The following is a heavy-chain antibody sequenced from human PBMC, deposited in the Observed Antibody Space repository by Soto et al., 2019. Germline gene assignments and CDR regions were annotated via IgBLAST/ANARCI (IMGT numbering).Heavy chain of an antibody. CDR3: SRDSTRRGACDI. J-gene: IGHJ3*02. D-gene: IGHD4-4*01. Sequence: PSETLSLTCAIYDGSFSVYYWIWIRQSPGEGLEWTGEINHSGSTNYNPSLKSRVTMSVDASKNQFSLKLSSVTAADTAVYYCSRDSTRRGACDIWGQGTTVTVSS. CDR2: INHSGST. CDR1: DGSFSVYY. V-gene: IGHV4-34*01.